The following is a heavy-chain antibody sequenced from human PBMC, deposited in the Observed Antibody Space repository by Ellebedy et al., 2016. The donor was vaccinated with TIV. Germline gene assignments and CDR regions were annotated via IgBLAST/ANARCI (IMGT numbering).Heavy chain of an antibody. D-gene: IGHD6-19*01. CDR1: GGSFSGYY. J-gene: IGHJ4*02. Sequence: SETLSLTCAVYGGSFSGYYWSWIRQPPGKGLEWIGEITQSGRTNYNPSLKGRVTISVDTSKNQFSLRLSSVTAADTALYYCAEGRSGWYYFDYWGRGTPVTVPS. CDR2: ITQSGRT. CDR3: AEGRSGWYYFDY. V-gene: IGHV4-34*01.